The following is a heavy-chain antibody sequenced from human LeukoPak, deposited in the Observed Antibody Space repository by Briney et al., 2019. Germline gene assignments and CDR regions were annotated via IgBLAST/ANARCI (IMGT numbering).Heavy chain of an antibody. CDR3: TKSDGYGLIRI. Sequence: PSETLSLTCSVSVVSMNGYYWSWLRQSAGNRLEWIGHVDSSGNTNYNPSLESRVTMSVDTSKNQFSLKVISMTAADTAAYYCTKSDGYGLIRICGRGTMVTVSS. CDR2: VDSSGNT. D-gene: IGHD3-10*01. V-gene: IGHV4-4*07. J-gene: IGHJ3*02. CDR1: VVSMNGYY.